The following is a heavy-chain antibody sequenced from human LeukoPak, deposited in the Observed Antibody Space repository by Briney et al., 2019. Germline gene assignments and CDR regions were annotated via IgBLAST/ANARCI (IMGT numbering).Heavy chain of an antibody. D-gene: IGHD3-10*01. Sequence: SETLSLTCTVSGGSISCGDYYWSWLRQPPGKGLKWIGYIFYSGNTYYNPSLKSRVPISVDTSKNQFSLKLSSVAAADTAVYYCARVGGEYNTFDYWGQGTLVTVSS. V-gene: IGHV4-30-4*01. CDR2: IFYSGNT. J-gene: IGHJ4*02. CDR3: ARVGGEYNTFDY. CDR1: GGSISCGDYY.